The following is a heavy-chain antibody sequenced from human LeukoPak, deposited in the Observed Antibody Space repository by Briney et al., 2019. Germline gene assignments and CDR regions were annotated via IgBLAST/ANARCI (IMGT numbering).Heavy chain of an antibody. CDR2: ISWDGGST. J-gene: IGHJ4*02. Sequence: GGSLRLSCAASGFTFDDYAMHWVRQAPGKGLEWVSLISWDGGSTYYADSVKGRFTISRDNSKNSLYLQMNSLRAEDTALYYCAKYESSTGSVHFDYWGQGTLVTVSS. D-gene: IGHD2-2*01. CDR1: GFTFDDYA. CDR3: AKYESSTGSVHFDY. V-gene: IGHV3-43D*03.